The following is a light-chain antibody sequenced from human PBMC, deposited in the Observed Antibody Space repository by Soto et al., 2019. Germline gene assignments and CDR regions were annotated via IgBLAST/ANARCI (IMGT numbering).Light chain of an antibody. Sequence: IQMTQSPSTLSGSVGDRVTITCRASQTISSWLAWYQQKPGKAPKLLIYSASTLQSGVPSRFSGGISGTEFTLTISSLQPEDFATYYCQQLYSYPITFGQGTRLEIK. CDR1: QTISSW. V-gene: IGKV1-9*01. CDR2: SAS. J-gene: IGKJ5*01. CDR3: QQLYSYPIT.